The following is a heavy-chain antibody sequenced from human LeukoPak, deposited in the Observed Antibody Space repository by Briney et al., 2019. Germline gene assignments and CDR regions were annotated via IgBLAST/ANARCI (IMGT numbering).Heavy chain of an antibody. J-gene: IGHJ6*03. CDR2: ISGSGGST. Sequence: GGSLRLSCAASGFTLSSYAMSWVRQAPGKGLEWVSSISGSGGSTNYAESVKGRFTISRDNSKNTVYLQMNSLRAEDTAVYYCAKVMKGSERLTMVRGVIIKTAGLYYMDVWGKGTTVTVSS. CDR3: AKVMKGSERLTMVRGVIIKTAGLYYMDV. D-gene: IGHD3-10*01. V-gene: IGHV3-23*01. CDR1: GFTLSSYA.